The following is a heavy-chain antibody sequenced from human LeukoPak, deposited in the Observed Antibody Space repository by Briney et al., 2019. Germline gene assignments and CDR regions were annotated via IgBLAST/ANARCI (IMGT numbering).Heavy chain of an antibody. V-gene: IGHV1-8*01. D-gene: IGHD1-14*01. J-gene: IGHJ4*02. CDR2: MNPNTGKT. CDR1: GYTFTSYD. Sequence: ASVKVSCKASGYTFTSYDFNWVRQAPGEGLEWMGWMNPNTGKTGYVPKFQGRVTMTSNTSISTAYMELISLRSEDTAVYYCAREVSDIRGQIDYWGQGTLVTVSS. CDR3: AREVSDIRGQIDY.